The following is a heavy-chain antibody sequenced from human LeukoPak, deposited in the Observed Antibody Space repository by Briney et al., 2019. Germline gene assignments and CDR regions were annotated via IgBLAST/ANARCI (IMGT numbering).Heavy chain of an antibody. CDR2: ISAYNGNT. V-gene: IGHV1-18*01. Sequence: ASVKVSCKASGYTFTSYGISWVRQAPGQGLEWMGWISAYNGNTNYAQKLQGRVTITRDTSASTAYMELSSLRSEDTAVYYRARTRLLSEFDYWGQGTLVTVSS. CDR3: ARTRLLSEFDY. D-gene: IGHD2-2*01. J-gene: IGHJ4*02. CDR1: GYTFTSYG.